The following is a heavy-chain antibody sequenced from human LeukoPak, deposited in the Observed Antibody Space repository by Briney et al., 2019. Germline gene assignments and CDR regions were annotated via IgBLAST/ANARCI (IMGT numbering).Heavy chain of an antibody. CDR1: GGSISSSSYY. CDR3: AREKTSGSYWVDC. J-gene: IGHJ4*02. V-gene: IGHV4-39*07. D-gene: IGHD1-26*01. Sequence: SETLSLTCTVSGGSISSSSYYWAWIRQAPGKGLEWIGNLYHSGSTYYNPSLKSRVSISVDTSKNQFSLNLSSVTAADTAVYYCAREKTSGSYWVDCWGQGTLVTVSS. CDR2: LYHSGST.